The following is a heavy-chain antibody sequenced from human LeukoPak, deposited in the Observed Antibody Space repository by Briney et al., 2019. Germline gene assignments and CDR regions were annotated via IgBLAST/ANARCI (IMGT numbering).Heavy chain of an antibody. CDR1: GFTVSSNY. Sequence: PGGSLRLSCAASGFTVSSNYMSWVRQAPGKGLEWVSVIYSGGSTYYADSVKGRFTISRDNSKNTLYLQMNSLRPEDTAMYYCAKSGSMGSSDWFDFRGQGILLTVSS. CDR3: AKSGSMGSSDWFDF. D-gene: IGHD6-19*01. V-gene: IGHV3-53*05. CDR2: IYSGGST. J-gene: IGHJ5*01.